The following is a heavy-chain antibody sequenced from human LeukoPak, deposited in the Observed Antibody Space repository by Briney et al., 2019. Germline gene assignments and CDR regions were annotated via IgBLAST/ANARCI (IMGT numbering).Heavy chain of an antibody. D-gene: IGHD3-10*01. V-gene: IGHV4-38-2*02. Sequence: PSETLSLTRTVSGYSISSGYYWGWIRQPPGKGLEWVGSIYYSGSTYYNPSLKSRVTISVDTSKNQFSLKLSSVTAADTAVYYCARGSLLWFGELLDKTTFDYWGQGTLVTVSS. CDR2: IYYSGST. CDR3: ARGSLLWFGELLDKTTFDY. CDR1: GYSISSGYY. J-gene: IGHJ4*02.